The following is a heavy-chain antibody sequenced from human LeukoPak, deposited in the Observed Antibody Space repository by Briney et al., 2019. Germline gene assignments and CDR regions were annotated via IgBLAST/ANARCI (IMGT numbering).Heavy chain of an antibody. J-gene: IGHJ4*02. V-gene: IGHV4-34*01. CDR3: ARLPTVTFFDY. D-gene: IGHD4-17*01. Sequence: SETLSLTCAVYGGSFSGYYWSWIRQPPGKGLEWIGEINHSGSTNYNPSLKSRVTISVDTSKNQFSLKLSYVTAADTAVYYCARLPTVTFFDYWGQGTLVTVSS. CDR2: INHSGST. CDR1: GGSFSGYY.